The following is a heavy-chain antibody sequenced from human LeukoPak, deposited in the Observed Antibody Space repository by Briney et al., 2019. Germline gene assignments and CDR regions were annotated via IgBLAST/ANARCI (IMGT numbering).Heavy chain of an antibody. CDR2: LYTSGST. CDR1: GGSISSTTYY. CDR3: ARGSWSFDY. V-gene: IGHV4-61*02. Sequence: SETLSLTCSVSGGSISSTTYYWSWIRQPAGKGLEWIGRLYTSGSTNYNPSLKSRVTISVDKSKNQFSLNLSSVTAADTAVYYCARGSWSFDYWGQGTLVTVSS. D-gene: IGHD6-13*01. J-gene: IGHJ4*02.